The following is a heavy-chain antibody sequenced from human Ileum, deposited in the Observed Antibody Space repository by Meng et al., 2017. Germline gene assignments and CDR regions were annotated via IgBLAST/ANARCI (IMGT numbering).Heavy chain of an antibody. CDR2: IHHSGST. CDR3: AREWSGSYRHFDY. V-gene: IGHV4-4*02. J-gene: IGHJ4*02. D-gene: IGHD1-26*01. Sequence: QVQLQVAGPGLLKPSGPLSLNCAVSGGSISTSAWWSWVRQHPGKGLEWIGEIHHSGSTNYNPSLKSRVTISVDKSKNQFSLKLNSVTAADTAVYYCAREWSGSYRHFDYWGQGTLVTVSS. CDR1: GGSISTSAW.